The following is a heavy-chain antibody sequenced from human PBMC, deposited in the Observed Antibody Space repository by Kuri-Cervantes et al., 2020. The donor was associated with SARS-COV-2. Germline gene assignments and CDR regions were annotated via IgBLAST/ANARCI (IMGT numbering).Heavy chain of an antibody. CDR3: AKDPSPYSVLLWFGEFGFDY. J-gene: IGHJ4*02. V-gene: IGHV3-21*01. CDR2: ISSSSSYI. D-gene: IGHD3-10*01. CDR1: GFTFSSYS. Sequence: GGSLRLSCAASGFTFSSYSMNWVRQAPGKGLEWVSSISSSSSYIYYADSVKGRFTISRDNAKNSLYLQMNSLRAEDTAVYYCAKDPSPYSVLLWFGEFGFDYWGQGTLVTVSS.